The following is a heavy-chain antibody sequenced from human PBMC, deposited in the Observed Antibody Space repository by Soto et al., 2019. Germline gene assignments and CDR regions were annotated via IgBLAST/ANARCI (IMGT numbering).Heavy chain of an antibody. CDR3: ARGFYDSSGYYDY. J-gene: IGHJ4*02. V-gene: IGHV1-69*13. D-gene: IGHD3-22*01. CDR2: IIPIFGTA. Sequence: SVKVSCKASGGTFSSHAISWVRQAPGQGLEWMGGIIPIFGTANYAQKFQGRVTITADESTSTAYMELSSLRSEDTAVYYCARGFYDSSGYYDYWGQGTLVTVSS. CDR1: GGTFSSHA.